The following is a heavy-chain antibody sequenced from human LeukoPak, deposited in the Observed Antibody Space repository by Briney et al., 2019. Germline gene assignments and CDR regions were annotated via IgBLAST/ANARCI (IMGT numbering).Heavy chain of an antibody. CDR1: GFTFSSYG. J-gene: IGHJ4*02. CDR2: ISYDGSNK. D-gene: IGHD2-15*01. CDR3: ARPLLRAVVVVAAVY. Sequence: GGSLRLSCAASGFTFSSYGMHWVRQAPGKGLEWVAVISYDGSNKYYADFVKGRFTISRDNSKNTLYLQMNSLRAEDTAVYYCARPLLRAVVVVAAVYWGQGTLVTVSS. V-gene: IGHV3-30*03.